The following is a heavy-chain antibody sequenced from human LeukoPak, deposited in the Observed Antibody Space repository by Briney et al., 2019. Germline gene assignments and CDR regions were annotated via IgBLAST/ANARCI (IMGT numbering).Heavy chain of an antibody. D-gene: IGHD3-10*01. CDR1: GFTFSSYG. CDR3: AKGGLLWFGEPLIATWEYYFDY. Sequence: GGSLRLSCAASGFTFSSYGMSWVRQAPGKGLEWVSAISGSGGSTYYADSVKGRFTISRDNSKNTLYLQMNSLRAEDTAVYYCAKGGLLWFGEPLIATWEYYFDYWGQGTLVTVSS. CDR2: ISGSGGST. J-gene: IGHJ4*02. V-gene: IGHV3-23*01.